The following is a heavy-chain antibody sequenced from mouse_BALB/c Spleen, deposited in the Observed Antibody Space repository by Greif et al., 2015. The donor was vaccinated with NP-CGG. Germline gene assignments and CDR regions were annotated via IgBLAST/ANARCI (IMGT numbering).Heavy chain of an antibody. J-gene: IGHJ4*01. CDR3: ARYGDGNYEGDAMDY. CDR2: INPSTGYT. D-gene: IGHD2-1*01. CDR1: GYTFTSYW. Sequence: VQLQQSGAELAKPGASVKMSCKASGYTFTSYWMHWVKQRPGQGLEWIGYINPSTGYTEYNQKFKDKATLTADKSSSTAYMKLSSMTSEDSAVYDCARYGDGNYEGDAMDYWGQGTSVTVSS. V-gene: IGHV1-7*01.